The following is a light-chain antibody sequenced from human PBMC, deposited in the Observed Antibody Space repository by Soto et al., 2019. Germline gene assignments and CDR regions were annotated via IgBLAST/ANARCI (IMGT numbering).Light chain of an antibody. CDR2: GAS. Sequence: EIVMTQSPATLSVSPGERATPSCRASQSVSSNLAWYQQKPGQAPRLLIYGASSRATGIPDRFSGSGSGTDFTLTISRLEPEDFAVYYCQQYGNSPSFGPGTKVDIK. CDR3: QQYGNSPS. CDR1: QSVSSN. J-gene: IGKJ3*01. V-gene: IGKV3-20*01.